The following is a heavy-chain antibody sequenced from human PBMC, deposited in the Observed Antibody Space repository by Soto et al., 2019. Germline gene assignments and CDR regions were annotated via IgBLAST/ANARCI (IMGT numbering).Heavy chain of an antibody. CDR2: IYSGGST. J-gene: IGHJ3*02. CDR3: AGGDDYAPDAFDI. Sequence: GGSLRLSCAASGFTVSSNYMSWVRQAPGKGLEWVSVIYSGGSTYYADSVKGRFTISRDNSKNTLYLQMNSLRAEDTAVYYWAGGDDYAPDAFDIWGQGTMVTVSS. CDR1: GFTVSSNY. V-gene: IGHV3-53*01. D-gene: IGHD3-16*01.